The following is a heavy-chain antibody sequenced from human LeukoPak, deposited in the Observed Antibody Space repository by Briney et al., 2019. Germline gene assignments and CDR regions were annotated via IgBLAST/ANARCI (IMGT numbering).Heavy chain of an antibody. CDR1: GFTFSSYS. CDR2: ISSSSSYI. J-gene: IGHJ3*02. CDR3: AKGRAKEAFDI. V-gene: IGHV3-21*01. Sequence: GGSLRLSCAASGFTFSSYSMNWVRQAPGKGLEWVSSISSSSSYIYYADSVKGRFTISRDNAKNSLYLQMNSLRAEDTAVYYCAKGRAKEAFDIWGQGTMVTVSS.